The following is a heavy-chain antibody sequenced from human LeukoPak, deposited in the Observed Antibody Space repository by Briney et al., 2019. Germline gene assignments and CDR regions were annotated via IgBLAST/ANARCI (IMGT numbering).Heavy chain of an antibody. CDR3: ARGLIWFGELSPIDY. Sequence: SETLSLTCTVSGYSISSGYYWGWIRQPPGKGLEWIGSIYHSGSTYYNPSLKSRVTISVDTSKNQFSLKLSSVTAADTAVYYCARGLIWFGELSPIDYWGQGTLVTVSS. J-gene: IGHJ4*02. V-gene: IGHV4-38-2*02. CDR1: GYSISSGYY. D-gene: IGHD3-10*01. CDR2: IYHSGST.